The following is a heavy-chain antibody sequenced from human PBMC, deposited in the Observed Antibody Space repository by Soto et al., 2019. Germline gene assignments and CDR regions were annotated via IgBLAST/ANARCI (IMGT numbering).Heavy chain of an antibody. CDR1: DGSFRGYY. CDR3: AREGGSGSPDWYFNV. CDR2: MNQSGST. V-gene: IGHV4-34*01. D-gene: IGHD1-26*01. Sequence: SETLSLTCAVYDGSFRGYYWSWIRQPPWKGLEWIGEMNQSGSTNYNPSLKSRVTISVDTSKSQFSLKLSSVTAADTAVYYCAREGGSGSPDWYFNVWGRGTLVTVSS. J-gene: IGHJ2*01.